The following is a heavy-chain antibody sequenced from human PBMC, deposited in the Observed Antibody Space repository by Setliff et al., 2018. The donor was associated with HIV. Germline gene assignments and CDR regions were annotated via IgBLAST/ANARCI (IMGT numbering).Heavy chain of an antibody. CDR3: ARFRKFQLVGALDY. J-gene: IGHJ4*02. D-gene: IGHD1-26*01. V-gene: IGHV1-8*01. CDR1: GYTFTNYD. CDR2: MNPNSGNT. Sequence: RASVKVSCKASGYTFTNYDINWVRQATGQGLEWMGWMNPNSGNTGYAQKFQGRVTMTRNTSISTAYMELSSLRSEDTAVYYCARFRKFQLVGALDYWGQGTVVTVSS.